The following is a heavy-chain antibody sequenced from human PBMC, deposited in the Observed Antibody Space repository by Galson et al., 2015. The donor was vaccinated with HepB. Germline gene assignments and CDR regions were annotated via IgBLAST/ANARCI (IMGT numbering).Heavy chain of an antibody. CDR3: AREMINTYYYDSSGPCWFDP. V-gene: IGHV3-30-3*01. D-gene: IGHD3-22*01. J-gene: IGHJ5*02. CDR2: ISYDGSNK. CDR1: GFTFSSYA. Sequence: SLRLSCAASGFTFSSYAMHWVRQAPGKGLEWVAVISYDGSNKYYADSVKGRFTISRDNSKNTLYLQMNSLRAEDTAVYYCAREMINTYYYDSSGPCWFDPWGQGTLVTVSS.